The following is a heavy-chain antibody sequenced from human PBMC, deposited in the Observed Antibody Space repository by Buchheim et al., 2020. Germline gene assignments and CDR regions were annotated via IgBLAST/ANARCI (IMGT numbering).Heavy chain of an antibody. CDR1: GGSISSGDYY. D-gene: IGHD5-12*01. CDR3: AARRGYSGYDYRGVFDY. Sequence: QVQLQESGPGLVKPSQTLSLTCTVSGGSISSGDYYWSWIRQPPGKGLEWIGEINHSGSTNYNPSLKSRVTISVDTSKNQFSLKLSSVTAADTAVYYCAARRGYSGYDYRGVFDYWGQGTL. J-gene: IGHJ4*02. V-gene: IGHV4-30-4*01. CDR2: INHSGST.